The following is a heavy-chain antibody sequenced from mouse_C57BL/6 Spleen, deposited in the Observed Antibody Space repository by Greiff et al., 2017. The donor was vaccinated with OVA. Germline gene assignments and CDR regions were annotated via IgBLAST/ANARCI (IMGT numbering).Heavy chain of an antibody. CDR1: GFSLTSYG. J-gene: IGHJ4*01. D-gene: IGHD2-1*01. CDR3: ARMGGNYFLYAMDY. V-gene: IGHV2-2*01. Sequence: VKLVESGPGLVQPSQSLSITCTVSGFSLTSYGVHWVRQSPGKGLEWLGVIWSGGSTDYNAAFISRLSISKDNSKSQVFFKMNSLQADDTAIYYCARMGGNYFLYAMDYWGQGTSVTVSS. CDR2: IWSGGST.